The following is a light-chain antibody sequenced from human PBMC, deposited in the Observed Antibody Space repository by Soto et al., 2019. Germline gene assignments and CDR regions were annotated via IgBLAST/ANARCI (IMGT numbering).Light chain of an antibody. V-gene: IGKV1-5*01. CDR2: DAS. Sequence: DLQMTLSPSTLSASVRDRGTITCRASQSISSWLAWYQQKPGKAPKLLIYDASSLESGVPSRFSGSGSGTEFTLTISSLQPDDFATYYCQQYNSHGTFGQGTKVDIK. CDR3: QQYNSHGT. J-gene: IGKJ1*01. CDR1: QSISSW.